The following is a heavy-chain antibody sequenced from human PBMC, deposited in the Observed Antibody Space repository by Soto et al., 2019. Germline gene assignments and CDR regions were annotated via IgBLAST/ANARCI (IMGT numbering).Heavy chain of an antibody. Sequence: GSLRVSCSVSGFTFSAYWMHWVRQGPGKGLTWVSRISDDGSTATYADSVKGRFVISRDNAKNSLYLEMNTLRADDSGLYYCARGPRVSSTGTGAHWGRGTLVTVSS. V-gene: IGHV3-74*01. CDR3: ARGPRVSSTGTGAH. CDR1: GFTFSAYW. J-gene: IGHJ4*02. CDR2: ISDDGSTA. D-gene: IGHD1-1*01.